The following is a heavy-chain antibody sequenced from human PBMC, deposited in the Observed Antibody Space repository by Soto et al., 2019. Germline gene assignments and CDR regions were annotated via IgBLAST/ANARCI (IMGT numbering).Heavy chain of an antibody. CDR2: IKQDGSEK. CDR3: ARDRGWSYDMLTGYYKGRGDAFDI. J-gene: IGHJ3*02. D-gene: IGHD3-9*01. V-gene: IGHV3-7*01. CDR1: GFTFSSYW. Sequence: GSLRLSCAASGFTFSSYWMSWVRQAPGKGLEWVANIKQDGSEKYYVDSVKGRFTISRDNAKNSLYLQMNSLRAEDTAVYYCARDRGWSYDMLTGYYKGRGDAFDIWGQGTMVTVSS.